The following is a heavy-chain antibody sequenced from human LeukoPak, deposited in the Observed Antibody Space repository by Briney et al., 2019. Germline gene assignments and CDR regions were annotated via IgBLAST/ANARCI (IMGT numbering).Heavy chain of an antibody. CDR2: IYYSGTT. J-gene: IGHJ6*02. D-gene: IGHD4-17*01. V-gene: IGHV4-59*01. Sequence: SETLSLTCAVSGGSISHYYWSWIRQSPGKGLAWIGYIYYSGTTNYNPSLKSRVTISVDTSRNQFSLQLRSVTAADTAVYYCAREDPQTSVPEGMDVWGQGTTVIVSS. CDR3: AREDPQTSVPEGMDV. CDR1: GGSISHYY.